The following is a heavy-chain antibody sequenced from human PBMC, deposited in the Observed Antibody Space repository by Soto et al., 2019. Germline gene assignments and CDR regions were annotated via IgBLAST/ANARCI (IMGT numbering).Heavy chain of an antibody. V-gene: IGHV3-23*01. D-gene: IGHD3-22*01. CDR1: GFTFSSYA. CDR3: AKESEAVSGSYFDY. CDR2: ISGSGGST. Sequence: SLRLSCAASGFTFSSYAMSWVRQAPGKGLEWVSAISGSGGSTYYADSVKGRFTISRDNSKNTLYLQMNSLRAVDMAVFYCAKESEAVSGSYFDYWGQGTLVTVSS. J-gene: IGHJ4*02.